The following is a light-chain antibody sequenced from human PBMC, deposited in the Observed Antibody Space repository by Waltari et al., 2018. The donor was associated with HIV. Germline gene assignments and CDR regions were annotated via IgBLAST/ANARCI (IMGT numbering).Light chain of an antibody. CDR2: ATS. Sequence: VLTQSPGSLSLSLGERVSLSCRASQSVGSTSLAWYQQIPGPAPRLLIYATSTRATGIPDRFGGSGSGTDFTHTINRLEPEDSAVYYCQQYGTPPYTFGQGAKVEIK. J-gene: IGKJ2*01. CDR3: QQYGTPPYT. V-gene: IGKV3-20*01. CDR1: QSVGSTS.